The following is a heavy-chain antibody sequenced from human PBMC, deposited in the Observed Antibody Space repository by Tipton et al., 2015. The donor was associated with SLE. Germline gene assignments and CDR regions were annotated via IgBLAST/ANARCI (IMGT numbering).Heavy chain of an antibody. CDR1: GGSISSSSYY. D-gene: IGHD2-15*01. CDR3: ARERGSWREDAFDI. V-gene: IGHV4-39*07. Sequence: TLSLTCTVSGGSISSSSYYWGWIRQPPGKGLEWIGSIYHSGSTYYNPSLKSRVTISVDTSKNQFSLKLSSVTAADTAVYYCARERGSWREDAFDIWGQGTMVTVSS. J-gene: IGHJ3*02. CDR2: IYHSGST.